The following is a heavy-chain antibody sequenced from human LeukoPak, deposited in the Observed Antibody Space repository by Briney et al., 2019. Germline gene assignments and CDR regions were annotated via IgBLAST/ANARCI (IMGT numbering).Heavy chain of an antibody. J-gene: IGHJ6*02. Sequence: SETLSLTCTISGGFISSYYWSWIRQPPGKGLEWIGYIYYSGTTTYNPSLKSRITMSVDTSKNQFSLRLNSVTAADTAVYYCARRGAARRYDGLDVWGQGTAVTVSS. CDR1: GGFISSYY. CDR2: IYYSGTT. V-gene: IGHV4-59*08. D-gene: IGHD6-6*01. CDR3: ARRGAARRYDGLDV.